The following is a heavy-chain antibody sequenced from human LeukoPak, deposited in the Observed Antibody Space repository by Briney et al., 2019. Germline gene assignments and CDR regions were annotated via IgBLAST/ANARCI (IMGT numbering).Heavy chain of an antibody. J-gene: IGHJ4*02. CDR3: AKAARGGVAVAGVDY. CDR2: ISGSGGST. CDR1: GFTFSSYA. V-gene: IGHV3-23*01. D-gene: IGHD6-19*01. Sequence: GGSLRLSCAASGFTFSSYAMSWVRQAPGKGLEWVSAISGSGGSTYYADSVKGRFTISRDSSKNTLYLQMNSLRAEDTAVYYCAKAARGGVAVAGVDYWGQGTLVTVSS.